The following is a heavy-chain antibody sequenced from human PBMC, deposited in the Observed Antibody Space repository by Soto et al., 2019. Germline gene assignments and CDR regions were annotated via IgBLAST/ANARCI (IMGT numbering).Heavy chain of an antibody. J-gene: IGHJ4*02. V-gene: IGHV3-30-3*01. D-gene: IGHD6-19*01. CDR3: ARDPRGSGWSYFDY. CDR1: GFTFSSYA. CDR2: ISYDGSNK. Sequence: GGSLRLSCAASGFTFSSYAMHWVRQAPGKGLEWVAVISYDGSNKYYADSVKGRFTISRDNSKNTLYLQMNSLRAEDTAVYYCARDPRGSGWSYFDYWGQGTLVTVS.